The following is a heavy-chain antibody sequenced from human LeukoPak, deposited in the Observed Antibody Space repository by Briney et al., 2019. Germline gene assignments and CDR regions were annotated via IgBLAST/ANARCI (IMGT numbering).Heavy chain of an antibody. V-gene: IGHV3-23*01. CDR2: ISGSGGST. CDR1: GFTFSSYS. Sequence: PGRSLRPSCAASGFTFSSYSMNWVRQAPGKGLEWVSAISGSGGSTYYADSVKGRFTISRDNSKNTLYLQMNSLRAEDTAVYYCAKDAEGDLWFGELLEVYFDYWGQGTLVTVSS. J-gene: IGHJ4*02. CDR3: AKDAEGDLWFGELLEVYFDY. D-gene: IGHD3-10*01.